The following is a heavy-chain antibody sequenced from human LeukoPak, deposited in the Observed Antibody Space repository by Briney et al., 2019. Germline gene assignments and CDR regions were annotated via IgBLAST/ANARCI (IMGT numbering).Heavy chain of an antibody. Sequence: GGSLRLSCAASGFTFSSYGMHWVRQAPGKGLEWVAVISYDGSNKYYADSVKGRFTISRDNSKNTLYLQINSLRAEDTAVYYCAKDLGELTPDYWGQGTLVTVSP. CDR2: ISYDGSNK. J-gene: IGHJ4*02. CDR1: GFTFSSYG. V-gene: IGHV3-30*18. D-gene: IGHD3-10*01. CDR3: AKDLGELTPDY.